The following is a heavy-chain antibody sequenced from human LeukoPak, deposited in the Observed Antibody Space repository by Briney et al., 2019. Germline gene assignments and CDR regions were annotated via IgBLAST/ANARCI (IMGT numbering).Heavy chain of an antibody. CDR3: SRGSSGGYYYMDA. V-gene: IGHV1-18*01. Sequence: GASLRVCCKAAGYTFTSYAVSCVRQAGAASLQWMGWIGAYKGNTNYAHKLKGSVTITTDTSTSTPSIEVTSRRAVYTALYYCSRGSSGGYYYMDAGGKGTSVTVSS. J-gene: IGHJ6*03. CDR2: IGAYKGNT. D-gene: IGHD6-6*01. CDR1: GYTFTSYA.